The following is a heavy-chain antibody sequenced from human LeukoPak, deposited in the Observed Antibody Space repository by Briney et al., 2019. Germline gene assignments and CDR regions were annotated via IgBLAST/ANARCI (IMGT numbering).Heavy chain of an antibody. CDR2: ISSSGSTI. Sequence: PGGSLRLSCAASGFTFSDYYMSWIRQAPGKGLEWVSYISSSGSTIYYADSVKGRFTISRDNAKNSLYLQMNRLRAEDTAVYYCARFMGSSDYYYYGAFDIWGQGTMVTVSS. J-gene: IGHJ3*02. CDR3: ARFMGSSDYYYYGAFDI. D-gene: IGHD3-22*01. V-gene: IGHV3-11*01. CDR1: GFTFSDYY.